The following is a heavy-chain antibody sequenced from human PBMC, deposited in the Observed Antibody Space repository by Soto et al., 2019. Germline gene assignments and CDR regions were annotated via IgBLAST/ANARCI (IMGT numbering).Heavy chain of an antibody. Sequence: PGGSLRLSCAASGFTFSGSAMHWVRQASGKGLEWVGRIRSKANSYATAYAASVKGRFTISRDDSKNTAYLQMNSLKTEDTAVYYCTRHPGYNYGTLDFDYWGQGTLVTVSS. D-gene: IGHD5-18*01. CDR2: IRSKANSYAT. CDR1: GFTFSGSA. J-gene: IGHJ4*02. CDR3: TRHPGYNYGTLDFDY. V-gene: IGHV3-73*01.